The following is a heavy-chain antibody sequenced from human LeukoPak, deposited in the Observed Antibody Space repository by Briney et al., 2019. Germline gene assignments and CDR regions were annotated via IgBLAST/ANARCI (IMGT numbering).Heavy chain of an antibody. D-gene: IGHD6-13*01. J-gene: IGHJ4*02. CDR2: ISSSSSYI. V-gene: IGHV3-21*01. Sequence: PGGSLRLSCAASGFTFSSYSMNWVRQAPGKGLEWVSSISSSSSYIYYADSVKGRFTISRDNAKNSLYLQMNSLRAEDTAVYYCATRRLPIAAAGTPLDYWGQGTLVTVSS. CDR3: ATRRLPIAAAGTPLDY. CDR1: GFTFSSYS.